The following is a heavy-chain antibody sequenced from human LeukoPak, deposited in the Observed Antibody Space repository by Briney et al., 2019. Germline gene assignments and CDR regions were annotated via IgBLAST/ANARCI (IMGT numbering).Heavy chain of an antibody. D-gene: IGHD5-18*01. CDR1: IFTFSDYY. Sequence: PGGSLRLSCAPSIFTFSDYYISWIRQAPGAGLEWISYISNTGKTVYYADSVKGRFAISRDNAKNSLSLQMNSLRADDTAVYYCGGGHTYGLHWGQGTLVTVSS. J-gene: IGHJ4*02. CDR2: ISNTGKTV. V-gene: IGHV3-11*04. CDR3: GGGHTYGLH.